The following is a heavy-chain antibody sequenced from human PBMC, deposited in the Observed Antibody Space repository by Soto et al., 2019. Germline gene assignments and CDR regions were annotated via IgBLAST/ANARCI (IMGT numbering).Heavy chain of an antibody. CDR1: GGSISSSSYY. D-gene: IGHD3-22*01. J-gene: IGHJ4*02. CDR2: IYYSGST. V-gene: IGHV4-39*01. CDR3: ARQRSGYYHRLFDY. Sequence: SETLSLTCTVSGGSISSSSYYWGWIRQPPGKGLEWIGSIYYSGSTYYNPSLKSRVTISVDTSKNQFSLKLSSVTAADTAVYYCARQRSGYYHRLFDYWGQGTLVTVSS.